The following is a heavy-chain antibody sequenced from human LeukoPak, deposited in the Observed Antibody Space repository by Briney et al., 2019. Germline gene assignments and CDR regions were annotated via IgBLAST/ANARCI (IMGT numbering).Heavy chain of an antibody. CDR2: INPNSGGT. CDR1: GYTFTGYY. J-gene: IGHJ6*03. D-gene: IGHD4-11*01. V-gene: IGHV1-2*02. CDR3: ARDRPVTTVYYYYYYYMDV. Sequence: ASVKVSCKASGYTFTGYYMHWVRQAPGQGLEWMGWINPNSGGTNYAQKFQGRVTMTRDTSISTAYMELSRLRSDDTAVYYCARDRPVTTVYYYYYYYMDVWGKGTTVTVSS.